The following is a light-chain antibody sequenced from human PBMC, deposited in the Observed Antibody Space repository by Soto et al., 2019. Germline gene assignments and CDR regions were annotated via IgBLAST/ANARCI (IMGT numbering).Light chain of an antibody. CDR2: GSS. CDR3: QSYDSSLRGV. CDR1: SSNIGAGYD. J-gene: IGLJ2*01. V-gene: IGLV1-40*01. Sequence: QSVLTQPPSVSGAPGQRVTISCTGSSSNIGAGYDVHWYQQLPGTAPKLLIYGSSNRPSGVPDRFSGSKSGTSASLAITGLQAVDEADYYCQSYDSSLRGVFGGGTKLTVL.